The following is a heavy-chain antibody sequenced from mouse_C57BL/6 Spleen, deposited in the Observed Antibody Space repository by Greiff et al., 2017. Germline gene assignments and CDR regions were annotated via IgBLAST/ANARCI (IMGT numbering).Heavy chain of an antibody. CDR1: GYTFTSYW. V-gene: IGHV1-64*01. CDR2: IHPNSGST. Sequence: QVQLQQSGAELVKPGASVKLSCKASGYTFTSYWMHWVKQRPGQGLEWIGMIHPNSGSTNYNEKFKSKATLTVDKSSSTAYMQLSSLTSEDSAVYYCARSDLWLRQDAMDYWGQGTSVTVSS. D-gene: IGHD2-2*01. CDR3: ARSDLWLRQDAMDY. J-gene: IGHJ4*01.